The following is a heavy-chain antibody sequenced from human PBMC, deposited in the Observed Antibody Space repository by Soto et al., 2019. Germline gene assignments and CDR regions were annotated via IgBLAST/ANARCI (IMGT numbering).Heavy chain of an antibody. CDR3: ARVSVNYYDSSGYRPFDY. CDR2: INHSGST. Sequence: QVQLQQWGAGLLKPSETLSLTCAVYGGSFSGYYWSWIRQPPGKGLAWIGEINHSGSTNYNPSLKSRVTISVDTSKNQFSLKLSSVTAADTAVYYCARVSVNYYDSSGYRPFDYWGQGTLVTVSS. CDR1: GGSFSGYY. D-gene: IGHD3-22*01. J-gene: IGHJ4*02. V-gene: IGHV4-34*01.